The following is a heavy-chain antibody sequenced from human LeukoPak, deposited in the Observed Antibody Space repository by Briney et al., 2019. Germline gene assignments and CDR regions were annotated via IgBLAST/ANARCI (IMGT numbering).Heavy chain of an antibody. CDR1: GYTFTNYY. CDR2: INPSGGST. V-gene: IGHV1-46*01. D-gene: IGHD2-2*01. CDR3: ARGYCSSTSCYGRGNWFDP. J-gene: IGHJ5*02. Sequence: ASVKVSCKASGYTFTNYYMHWVRQAPGQGLEWMGIINPSGGSTSYAQKFQGRVTMTRDTSTSTVYMELSSLTSEDTAVYYCARGYCSSTSCYGRGNWFDPWGQGTLVTVSS.